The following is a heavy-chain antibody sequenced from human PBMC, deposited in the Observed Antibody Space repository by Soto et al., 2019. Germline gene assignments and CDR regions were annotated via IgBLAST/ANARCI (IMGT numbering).Heavy chain of an antibody. CDR2: IYYSGTI. CDR3: ASLPRARNPEPRRPLGYLDL. V-gene: IGHV4-61*01. Sequence: QVQLQESGPGLVKPSETLSLTCTVSGGSVSSGLYFWSWIRQPPGKGLEWIGYIYYSGTINYNPSRGSRCARSVDTSRNRSPRKLGSVPAADTAVYSCASLPRARNPEPRRPLGYLDLWGGGTLSLSPQ. J-gene: IGHJ2*01. CDR1: GGSVSSGLYF. D-gene: IGHD1-26*01.